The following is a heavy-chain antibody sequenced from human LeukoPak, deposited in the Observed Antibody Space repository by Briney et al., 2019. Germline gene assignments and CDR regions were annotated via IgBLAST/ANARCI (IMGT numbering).Heavy chain of an antibody. D-gene: IGHD3-10*01. CDR3: AKDSYYDSGSLDY. CDR2: MSYDASNK. J-gene: IGHJ4*02. Sequence: PGGSLRLSCAASGFTFSSYGMHWVRQAPGKGPPRVAAMSYDASNKHYVDSVKGRFTISRDNSKNTLYLQMNSLRGEDTAVYYCAKDSYYDSGSLDYWGQGTLVTVSS. CDR1: GFTFSSYG. V-gene: IGHV3-30*18.